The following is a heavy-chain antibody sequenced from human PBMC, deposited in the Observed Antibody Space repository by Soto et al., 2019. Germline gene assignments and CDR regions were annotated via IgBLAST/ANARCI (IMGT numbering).Heavy chain of an antibody. D-gene: IGHD6-13*01. J-gene: IGHJ4*02. Sequence: PGGSLRLSCAASGFTFSSYSMNWVRQAPGKGLEWVSSISSSSSYIYYADSVKGRFTISRDNAKNSLYLQMNSLRAEDTAVYYCARVRQQLVRSLDYWGQGTLVTVS. V-gene: IGHV3-21*01. CDR3: ARVRQQLVRSLDY. CDR1: GFTFSSYS. CDR2: ISSSSSYI.